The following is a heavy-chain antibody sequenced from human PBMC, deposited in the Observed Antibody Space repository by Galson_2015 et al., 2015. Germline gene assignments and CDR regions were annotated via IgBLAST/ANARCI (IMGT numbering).Heavy chain of an antibody. CDR2: INPNSGGT. CDR1: GYTFTGYY. J-gene: IGHJ3*02. Sequence: SVKASCKASGYTFTGYYMHWVRQAPGQGLEWMGRINPNSGGTNYAQKFQGRVTMTRDTSISTAYMELSRLRSDDTAVYYCARDRAQWELLEAFDIWGQGTMVTVSS. CDR3: ARDRAQWELLEAFDI. D-gene: IGHD1-26*01. V-gene: IGHV1-2*06.